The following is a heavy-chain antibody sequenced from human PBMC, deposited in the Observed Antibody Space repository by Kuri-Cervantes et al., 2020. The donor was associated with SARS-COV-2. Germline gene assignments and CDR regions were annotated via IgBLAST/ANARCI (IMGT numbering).Heavy chain of an antibody. Sequence: SGPTLVKPTQTLTLTCTFSGFSLTTSGMCVNWIRQPPGKALEWLARIDWDDDKYYSTSLKARLTISKDTSKNQVVLTMTNMDPVDTATYYCVRSTYDFWSGSGGIALNDYWGQGTLVTVSS. J-gene: IGHJ4*02. D-gene: IGHD3-3*01. CDR3: VRSTYDFWSGSGGIALNDY. CDR1: GFSLTTSGMC. V-gene: IGHV2-70*11. CDR2: IDWDDDK.